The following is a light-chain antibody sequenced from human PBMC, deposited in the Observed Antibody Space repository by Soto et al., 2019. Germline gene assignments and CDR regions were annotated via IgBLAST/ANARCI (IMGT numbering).Light chain of an antibody. Sequence: QSALTQPASVSGSPGQSITISCTGTSSDVGGYNSVSWYQQHPGKAPKLMIYEVSYRPSGVSNRFSGSKSGNTASLTISGLQAEDEADYYFILYASSPLYVFGTGTKLTVL. CDR2: EVS. V-gene: IGLV2-14*01. J-gene: IGLJ1*01. CDR3: ILYASSPLYV. CDR1: SSDVGGYNS.